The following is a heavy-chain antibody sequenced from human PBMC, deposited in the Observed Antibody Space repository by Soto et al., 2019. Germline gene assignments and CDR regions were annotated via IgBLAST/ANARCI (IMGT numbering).Heavy chain of an antibody. CDR1: GGSISSGGYY. J-gene: IGHJ4*02. Sequence: ASENLSLTCTVSGGSISSGGYYWSWIRQHPGKGLEWIGYIYYSGSTYYNPSLKSRVTISVDTSKNQFSLKLSSVTAADTAVYYCARASPRIAAAGTPFDYWGQGTLVTVS. CDR2: IYYSGST. D-gene: IGHD6-13*01. CDR3: ARASPRIAAAGTPFDY. V-gene: IGHV4-31*03.